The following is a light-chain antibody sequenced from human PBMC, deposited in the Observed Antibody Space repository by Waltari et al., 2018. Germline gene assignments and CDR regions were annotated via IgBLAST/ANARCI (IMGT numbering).Light chain of an antibody. Sequence: IKRTQSPSSLAASVGDSVTITCRASQGISNCLAWYQQKPGKAPKLLLYAASRLESGVPSRFSGSGSGTDYTLTISSLQPEDFATYYCQQYYSTPQTFGQATKVEIK. CDR2: AAS. CDR3: QQYYSTPQT. V-gene: IGKV1-NL1*01. CDR1: QGISNC. J-gene: IGKJ1*01.